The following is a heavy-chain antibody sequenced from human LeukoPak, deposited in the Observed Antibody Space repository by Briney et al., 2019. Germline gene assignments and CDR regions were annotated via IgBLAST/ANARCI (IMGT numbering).Heavy chain of an antibody. CDR2: ISGNGGST. D-gene: IGHD3-22*01. CDR1: GFTFSIDS. CDR3: AKARPVPSITMIVVVITDY. Sequence: PGPSLRLSCAPAGFTFSIDSMSWVRQPPGKWLEWVSAISGNGGSTYYADSVKGRFTISRDNSKNTLYLKMNSLRAEDTAVYYCAKARPVPSITMIVVVITDYWGQGTLVTVSS. J-gene: IGHJ4*02. V-gene: IGHV3-23*01.